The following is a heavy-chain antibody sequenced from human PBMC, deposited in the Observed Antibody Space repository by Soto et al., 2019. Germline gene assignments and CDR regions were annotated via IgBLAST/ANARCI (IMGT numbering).Heavy chain of an antibody. D-gene: IGHD1-7*01. J-gene: IGHJ4*02. Sequence: PSETLSLTCAVSGGSISSGGYSWSWIRQPPGKGLEWIGYIYHSGSTYYNPSLKSRVTISVDRSKNQFSLKLNSVTAADTAVYYGARARPTITGPNYFDHWGQGTLVT. CDR1: GGSISSGGYS. CDR2: IYHSGST. V-gene: IGHV4-30-2*01. CDR3: ARARPTITGPNYFDH.